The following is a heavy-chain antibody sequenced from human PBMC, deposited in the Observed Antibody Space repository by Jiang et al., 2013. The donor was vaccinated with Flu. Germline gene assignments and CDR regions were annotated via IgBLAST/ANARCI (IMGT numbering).Heavy chain of an antibody. J-gene: IGHJ5*02. V-gene: IGHV4-59*08. D-gene: IGHD2-21*02. CDR1: GGSISSYY. CDR3: ARLGVTPWSIDP. CDR2: IYYSGST. Sequence: PGLVKPSETLSLTCTVSGGSISSYYWSWIRQPPGKGLEWIGYIYYSGSTNYNPSLKSRVTISVDTSKNQFSLKLSSVTAADTAVYYCARLGVTPWSIDPWGQGTLVTVSS.